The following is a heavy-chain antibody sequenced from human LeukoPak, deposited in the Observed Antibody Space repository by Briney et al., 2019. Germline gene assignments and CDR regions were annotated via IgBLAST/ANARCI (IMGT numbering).Heavy chain of an antibody. CDR2: IYYSGST. CDR3: ARRPVVVVAATLGWFDP. CDR1: GGSISSSSYY. V-gene: IGHV4-39*07. J-gene: IGHJ5*02. Sequence: SETLSLTCTVSGGSISSSSYYWDWIRQPPGKGLEWIGSIYYSGSTYYNPSLKSRVTISVDTSKNQFSLKLSSVTAADTAVYYCARRPVVVVAATLGWFDPWGQGTLVTVSS. D-gene: IGHD2-15*01.